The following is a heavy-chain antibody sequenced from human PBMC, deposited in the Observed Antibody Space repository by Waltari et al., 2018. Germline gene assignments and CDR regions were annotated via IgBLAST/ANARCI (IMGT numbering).Heavy chain of an antibody. Sequence: EVQLVESGGGLVQPGGSLRLSCAASGFTFSSYWMSWVRQAPGKGLEWVANIKEDGSEKYYVDSVRGRFTISRDNAKNSLSLQMNSLRAEDTAVYYCARDNLESLPLGYFDLWGRGTLVTVSS. CDR1: GFTFSSYW. J-gene: IGHJ2*01. V-gene: IGHV3-7*01. CDR2: IKEDGSEK. CDR3: ARDNLESLPLGYFDL.